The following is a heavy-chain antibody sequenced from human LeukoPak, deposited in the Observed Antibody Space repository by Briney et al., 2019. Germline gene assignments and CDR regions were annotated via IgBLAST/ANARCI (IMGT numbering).Heavy chain of an antibody. Sequence: GGSLRLSCAASGFTFSSYGMHWVRQAPGKGLEWVAFIRYDGSNKYYADSVKGRFTISRDNSKNTLYMQMNSLRGEDTAVYYCAKDLTTVTTEGDYWGQGTLVTVSS. CDR3: AKDLTTVTTEGDY. CDR1: GFTFSSYG. D-gene: IGHD4-17*01. V-gene: IGHV3-30*02. CDR2: IRYDGSNK. J-gene: IGHJ4*02.